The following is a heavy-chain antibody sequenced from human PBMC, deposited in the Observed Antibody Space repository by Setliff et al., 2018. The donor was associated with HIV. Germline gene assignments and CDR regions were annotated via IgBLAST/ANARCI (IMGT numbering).Heavy chain of an antibody. V-gene: IGHV4-39*01. J-gene: IGHJ4*02. CDR3: ATYAGNGGGKGY. CDR2: IYYSGSTYYYGGST. CDR1: GGSISSSIYY. Sequence: ETLSLTCTVSGGSISSSIYYWGWIRQPPGKGLEWIGFIYYSGSTYYYGGSTYYNPSLKSRVTISVDTSKNQFSLKLSSVTAADTAMYYCATYAGNGGGKGYWGQGTLVTVSS. D-gene: IGHD2-21*01.